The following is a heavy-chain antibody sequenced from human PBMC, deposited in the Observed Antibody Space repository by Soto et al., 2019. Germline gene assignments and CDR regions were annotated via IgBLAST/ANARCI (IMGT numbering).Heavy chain of an antibody. CDR3: ARVLHSSGYYAFDP. CDR2: ISAYNGNT. D-gene: IGHD3-22*01. Sequence: ASVKVSCKASGYTFTSYGISWVRQAPGQGLEWMGWISAYNGNTNYAQKLQGRVTMTTDTTTSTAYMELRSLRSDDTAVYYCARVLHSSGYYAFDPWGQGTLVTVS. V-gene: IGHV1-18*01. J-gene: IGHJ5*02. CDR1: GYTFTSYG.